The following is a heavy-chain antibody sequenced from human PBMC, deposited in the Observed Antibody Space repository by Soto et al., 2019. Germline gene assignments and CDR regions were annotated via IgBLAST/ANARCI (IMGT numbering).Heavy chain of an antibody. D-gene: IGHD6-13*01. CDR1: GGTFSSYA. J-gene: IGHJ6*02. V-gene: IGHV1-69*13. Sequence: ASVKVSCKASGGTFSSYAISWVRQAPGQGLEWMGGIIPIFGTANYAQKFQGRVTITADESTSTAYMELSSLRSEDTAVYYCARDLDSSSWPPGDYYYYGMDVWGQGTTVTVSS. CDR3: ARDLDSSSWPPGDYYYYGMDV. CDR2: IIPIFGTA.